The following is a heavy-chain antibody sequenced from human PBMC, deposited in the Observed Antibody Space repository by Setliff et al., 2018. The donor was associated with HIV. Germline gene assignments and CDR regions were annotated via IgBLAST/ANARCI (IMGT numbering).Heavy chain of an antibody. V-gene: IGHV4-34*01. CDR1: GGSISLHY. Sequence: SETLSLTCTISGGSISLHYWSWIRQPPGKGLEWIGEINHSGSTNYNPSLKSRVTISVDTSKNQFSLKLSSVTAADTAVFYCARLTTTYYYDSSAYYHPVWGQGTLVTVSS. CDR2: INHSGST. J-gene: IGHJ4*02. CDR3: ARLTTTYYYDSSAYYHPV. D-gene: IGHD3-22*01.